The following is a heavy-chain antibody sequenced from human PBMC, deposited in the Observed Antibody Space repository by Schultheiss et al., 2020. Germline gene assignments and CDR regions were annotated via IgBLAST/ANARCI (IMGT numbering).Heavy chain of an antibody. Sequence: SETLSLTCTVSGGSISSSSYYWGWIRQSPGKGLEWIGEINRNTKYNPSLKSRVTISVDTSKNQFSLKLSSVTAADTAVYYCARVANYDFWSGYYGPQARKTLFDYWGQGTLVNVSS. CDR3: ARVANYDFWSGYYGPQARKTLFDY. CDR1: GGSISSSSYY. V-gene: IGHV4-61*05. J-gene: IGHJ4*02. CDR2: INRNT. D-gene: IGHD3-3*01.